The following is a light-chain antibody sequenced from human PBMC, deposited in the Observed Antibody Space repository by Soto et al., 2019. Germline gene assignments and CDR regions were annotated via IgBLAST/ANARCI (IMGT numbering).Light chain of an antibody. CDR2: EVT. V-gene: IGLV2-14*01. CDR1: RHDVGAYNL. CDR3: SAYTARSTLV. Sequence: QSALTQPASVSGSAGQSITISCSGTRHDVGAYNLVSWYQQHPGTAPKLMIYEVTNRPSGFSARFSGSRSGNTASLTISGLQPEDEGDYYCSAYTARSTLVFGGGTKLTVL. J-gene: IGLJ3*02.